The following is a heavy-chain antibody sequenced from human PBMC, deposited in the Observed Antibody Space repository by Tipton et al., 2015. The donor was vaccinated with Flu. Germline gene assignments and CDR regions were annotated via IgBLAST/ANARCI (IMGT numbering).Heavy chain of an antibody. CDR3: AKEVVVPATRFDT. D-gene: IGHD2-15*01. J-gene: IGHJ4*02. Sequence: GFTFSSYGMQWVRQAPGKGLEWIGNIFHSGNTYYNPSLKSRVTISVDKSKNQFSLNLSSVTAADTAVYYCAKEVVVPATRFDTWGRGTHGHRL. CDR1: GFTFSSYG. CDR2: IFHSGNT. V-gene: IGHV4-4*02.